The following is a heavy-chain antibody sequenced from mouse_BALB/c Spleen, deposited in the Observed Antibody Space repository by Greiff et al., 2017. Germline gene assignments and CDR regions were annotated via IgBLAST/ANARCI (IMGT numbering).Heavy chain of an antibody. CDR1: GYTFTSYW. J-gene: IGHJ3*01. V-gene: IGHV1-52*01. CDR2: IDPYDSET. D-gene: IGHD2-4*01. CDR3: ARPGDYDPFAY. Sequence: QVHVKQPGAELVRPGASVKLSCKASGYTFTSYWMNWVKQRPEQGLEWIGRIDPYDSETHYNQKFKDKAILTVDKSSSTAYMQLSSLTSEDSAVYYCARPGDYDPFAYWGQGTLVTVSA.